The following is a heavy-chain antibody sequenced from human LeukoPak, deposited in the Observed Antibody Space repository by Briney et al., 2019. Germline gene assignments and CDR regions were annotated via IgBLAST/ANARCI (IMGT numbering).Heavy chain of an antibody. CDR3: ARDLGVGAGDYPVDY. D-gene: IGHD1-26*01. CDR2: ISSSSSYI. J-gene: IGHJ4*02. Sequence: PGGSLRLSCAASGFTFSSYSMNWVRQAPGKGLEWVSSISSSSSYIYYADSVKGRFTISRDNAKNSLYLQMNSLRAEDTAVYYCARDLGVGAGDYPVDYWGQGTLVTVSS. V-gene: IGHV3-21*01. CDR1: GFTFSSYS.